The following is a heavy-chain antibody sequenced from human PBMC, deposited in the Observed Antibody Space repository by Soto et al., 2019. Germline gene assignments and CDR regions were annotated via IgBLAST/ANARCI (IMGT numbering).Heavy chain of an antibody. V-gene: IGHV5-51*01. CDR3: ERGGSKWIQLWSTNYYYYGMDV. D-gene: IGHD5-18*01. CDR2: IYPGGSDT. CDR1: GYSFTSYW. Sequence: GESLKISCNGSGYSFTSYWIGWVRQMPGKGLEWMGIIYPGGSDTRYSPSFQGQVTISADKSISTAYRQWSSLKASDTAMYYCERGGSKWIQLWSTNYYYYGMDVWGQGTTVTVSS. J-gene: IGHJ6*02.